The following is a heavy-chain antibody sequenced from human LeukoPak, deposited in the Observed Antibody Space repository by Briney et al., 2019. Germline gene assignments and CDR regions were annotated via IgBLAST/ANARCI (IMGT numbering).Heavy chain of an antibody. Sequence: GASVKVSCKASGGTFSSYGISWVRQAPGPGLEWMGGIIPIFGTANYAHKFQGRVTITADESTSTAYMELSSLRSEDTAVYYCARPTGYCSGGSCYEPYYYYGMDVWGKGTTVTVSS. V-gene: IGHV1-69*13. CDR1: GGTFSSYG. CDR2: IIPIFGTA. J-gene: IGHJ6*04. CDR3: ARPTGYCSGGSCYEPYYYYGMDV. D-gene: IGHD2-15*01.